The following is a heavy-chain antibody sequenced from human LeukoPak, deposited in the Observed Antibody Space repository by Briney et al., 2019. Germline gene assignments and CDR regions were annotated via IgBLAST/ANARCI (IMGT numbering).Heavy chain of an antibody. CDR3: ARGPYCTSTSCYKVAFDI. CDR2: ISAYNGNT. D-gene: IGHD2-2*02. CDR1: GYTFTSYG. Sequence: ASLKVSCKASGYTFTSYGISWVRQAPGQGLEWMGWISAYNGNTNYAQKLQGRVTMTTNTSTSTAYMELSSLRSDDTAAYYCARGPYCTSTSCYKVAFDIWGQGTMVTVSS. J-gene: IGHJ3*02. V-gene: IGHV1-18*01.